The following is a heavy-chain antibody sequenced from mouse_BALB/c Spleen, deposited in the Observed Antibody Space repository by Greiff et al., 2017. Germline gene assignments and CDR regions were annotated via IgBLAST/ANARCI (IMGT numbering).Heavy chain of an antibody. D-gene: IGHD1-1*01. CDR3: ARYYYGSSHAMDY. J-gene: IGHJ4*01. CDR1: GFTFSSFG. Sequence: DVKLVESGGGLVQPGGSRKLSCAASGFTFSSFGMHWVRQAPEKGLEWVAYISSGSSTIYYADTVKGRFTISRDNPKNTLFLQMTSLRPEDTAMYYCARYYYGSSHAMDYWGQGTSVTVSS. CDR2: ISSGSSTI. V-gene: IGHV5-17*02.